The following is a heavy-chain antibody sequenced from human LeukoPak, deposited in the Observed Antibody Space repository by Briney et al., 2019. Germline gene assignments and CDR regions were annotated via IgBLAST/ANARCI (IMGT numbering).Heavy chain of an antibody. Sequence: PGGSLRLSCAASGFTFSSYPMSWVRQAPGKGLEWVASIKQDGSEKNYVDSVKGRFTISRDNAKNSLVLQMNSLRAEDTAVYYCASDRIGNCYWGQGTLVTVSS. D-gene: IGHD1-7*01. CDR2: IKQDGSEK. CDR1: GFTFSSYP. CDR3: ASDRIGNCY. V-gene: IGHV3-7*01. J-gene: IGHJ4*02.